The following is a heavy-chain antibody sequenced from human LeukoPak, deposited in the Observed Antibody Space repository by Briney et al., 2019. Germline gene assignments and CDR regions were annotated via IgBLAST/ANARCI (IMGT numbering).Heavy chain of an antibody. CDR3: ARDHILTGEFDY. J-gene: IGHJ4*02. CDR1: GGSISSYY. CDR2: IYHSGST. D-gene: IGHD3-9*01. V-gene: IGHV4-59*12. Sequence: SETLSLTCTVSGGSISSYYWSWIRQPPGKGLEWIGHIYHSGSTNYNPSLKSRVTISVNTSRTQFSLKLSSVTAADTAVYYCARDHILTGEFDYWGQGTLVTVSS.